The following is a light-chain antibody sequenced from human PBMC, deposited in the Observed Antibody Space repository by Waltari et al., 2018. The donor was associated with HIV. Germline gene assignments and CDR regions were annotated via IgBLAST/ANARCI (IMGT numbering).Light chain of an antibody. CDR2: KDS. CDR1: ALPKKY. V-gene: IGLV3-25*03. Sequence: SYELTQPPSVSVSPGQTARITCSGDALPKKYAYWYQQKPGQAPVLMIYKDSERPSGIPERFSASSSGTTVTLTISGVQAEDEADYYCQSYDSTLRVVFGGGTKLTVL. J-gene: IGLJ2*01. CDR3: QSYDSTLRVV.